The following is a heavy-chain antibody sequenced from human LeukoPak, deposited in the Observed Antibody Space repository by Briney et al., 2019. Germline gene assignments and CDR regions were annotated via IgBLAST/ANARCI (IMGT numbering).Heavy chain of an antibody. CDR2: ISYDGSNK. CDR3: ARGGYSSSWYSGYYGMDV. CDR1: GFTFSSYA. J-gene: IGHJ6*02. V-gene: IGHV3-30-3*01. Sequence: AGGSLRLSCAASGFTFSSYAMHWVRQAPGKGLEWVAVISYDGSNKYYADSVKGRFTISRDNSKNTLYLQMNSLRAEDTAVYYCARGGYSSSWYSGYYGMDVWGQGTTVTVSS. D-gene: IGHD6-13*01.